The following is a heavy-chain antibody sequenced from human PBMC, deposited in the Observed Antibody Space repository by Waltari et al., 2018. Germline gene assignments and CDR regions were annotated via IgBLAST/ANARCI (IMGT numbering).Heavy chain of an antibody. D-gene: IGHD6-19*01. CDR2: IWADGSHT. J-gene: IGHJ4*02. V-gene: IGHV3-33*01. CDR1: GFTFTTHA. Sequence: QVQLVESGGGVVQPGRSLRRSCAASGFTFTTHAMHWVRQDPGKGLEWVAMIWADGSHTHYVESVKGRFTISRDNSKSMVYLQMNSLRDEDSAVYYCARDPPGSGWSFDCWGQGTLVTVSS. CDR3: ARDPPGSGWSFDC.